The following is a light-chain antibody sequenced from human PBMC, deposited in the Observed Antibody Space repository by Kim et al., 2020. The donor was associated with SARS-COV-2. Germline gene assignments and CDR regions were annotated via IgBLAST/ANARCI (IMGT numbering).Light chain of an antibody. J-gene: IGKJ2*01. Sequence: AASTGDRVTITWRASQDINDYLAWYQQKPGKAPKLLIYAASTLQSGVPSRFSGSGSGTDFTLTISRLQSEDSATYYCQQYFSYHTFGQGTKLEI. V-gene: IGKV1-8*01. CDR2: AAS. CDR3: QQYFSYHT. CDR1: QDINDY.